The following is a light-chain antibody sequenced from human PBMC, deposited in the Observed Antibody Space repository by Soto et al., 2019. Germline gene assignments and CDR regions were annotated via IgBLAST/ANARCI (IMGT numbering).Light chain of an antibody. V-gene: IGLV2-11*01. CDR2: DVS. J-gene: IGLJ1*01. Sequence: QSALTQPRSVSGSPGQPVTISCTGTSSDVGGYDAVSWYQQHPGKAPKLMIYDVSKRPSGVPDRFSGSKSGNTASLTISGLQAEDEADYYCFAHAGSTYVFGTGTKLTVL. CDR3: FAHAGSTYV. CDR1: SSDVGGYDA.